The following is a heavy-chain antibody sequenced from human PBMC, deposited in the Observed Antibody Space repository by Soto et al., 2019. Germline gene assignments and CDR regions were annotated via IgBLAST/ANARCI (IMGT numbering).Heavy chain of an antibody. J-gene: IGHJ5*02. CDR1: GFTFSSYG. D-gene: IGHD4-17*01. CDR3: ARDIETTVTTWFAP. Sequence: GGSLRLSCAASGFTFSSYGMHWVRQAPGKGLEWVAVIWYDGSNKYYADSVKGRFTISRDNSKNTLYLQMNSLRAEDTAVYYCARDIETTVTTWFAPWGQGTLVTVSS. V-gene: IGHV3-33*01. CDR2: IWYDGSNK.